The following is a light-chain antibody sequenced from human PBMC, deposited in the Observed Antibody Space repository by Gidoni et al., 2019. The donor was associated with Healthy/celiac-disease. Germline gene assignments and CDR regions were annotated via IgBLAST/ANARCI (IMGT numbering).Light chain of an antibody. CDR2: GAS. Sequence: EIVLTQSPGTLSWSPGERATLSCRASQSVSSSYLAWYQQKPGQAPRLLIYGASSRATGIPDRVSGSGSGTDFTLTISRLEPEDFAVYYCQQYGSSPGTFGGGTKVEIK. CDR3: QQYGSSPGT. V-gene: IGKV3-20*01. CDR1: QSVSSSY. J-gene: IGKJ4*01.